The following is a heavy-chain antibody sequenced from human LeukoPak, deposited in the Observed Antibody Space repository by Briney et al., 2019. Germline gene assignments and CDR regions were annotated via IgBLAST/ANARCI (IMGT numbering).Heavy chain of an antibody. D-gene: IGHD6-19*01. J-gene: IGHJ4*02. CDR3: ARDRPGYSSGRSNYSDY. Sequence: PSETLSLTRTVSGASINSGLHYWSWIRQPPGKGLEWIGYIYYSGSTYYNPSLKSRVTISLDTSKNQFSLRLSSMTAADTAVYYCARDRPGYSSGRSNYSDYWGQGTLVTVSS. CDR1: GASINSGLHY. V-gene: IGHV4-30-4*01. CDR2: IYYSGST.